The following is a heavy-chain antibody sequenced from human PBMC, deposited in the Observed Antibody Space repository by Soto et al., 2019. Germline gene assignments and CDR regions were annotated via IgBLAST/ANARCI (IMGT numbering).Heavy chain of an antibody. Sequence: SETLSLTCAVYGGSFSGYYWSWIRQPPGKGLEWIGEINHSGSTNYNPSLKSRVTISVDTSKNLFSLKLSSVTAADTAVYYCARVRSRWQQLVRWFDPWGQGTLVTVSS. CDR1: GGSFSGYY. CDR3: ARVRSRWQQLVRWFDP. D-gene: IGHD6-13*01. V-gene: IGHV4-34*01. J-gene: IGHJ5*02. CDR2: INHSGST.